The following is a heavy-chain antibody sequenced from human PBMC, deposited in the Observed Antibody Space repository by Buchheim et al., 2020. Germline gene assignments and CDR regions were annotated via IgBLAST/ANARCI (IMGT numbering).Heavy chain of an antibody. CDR2: IWYDGSNK. CDR3: ARDFASGGWPPPFDY. CDR1: GFTFSSYG. Sequence: QVQLVESGGGVVQPGRSLRLSCAASGFTFSSYGMHWVRQAPGKGLEWVAVIWYDGSNKYYADSVKGRFTISRDNSKNTLYLQMNSLRAEDTAVYCCARDFASGGWPPPFDYWGQRTL. D-gene: IGHD6-19*01. V-gene: IGHV3-33*01. J-gene: IGHJ4*02.